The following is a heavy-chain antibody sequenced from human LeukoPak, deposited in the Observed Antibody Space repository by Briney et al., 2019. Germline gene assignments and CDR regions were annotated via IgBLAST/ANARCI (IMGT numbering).Heavy chain of an antibody. Sequence: KPGGSLRLSCAASGFTVSSNYMSWVRQVPGKGLEWLAYISRDGNIIVYADSVKGRFTISRDNAKQSVYLEMKSLRPEDTAVYYCARYVLLMDYWGQGTLVTVSS. CDR2: ISRDGNII. CDR3: ARYVLLMDY. V-gene: IGHV3-11*01. CDR1: GFTVSSNY. J-gene: IGHJ4*02. D-gene: IGHD3-16*01.